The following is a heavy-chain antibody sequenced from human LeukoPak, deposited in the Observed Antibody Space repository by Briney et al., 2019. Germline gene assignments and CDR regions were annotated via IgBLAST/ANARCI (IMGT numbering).Heavy chain of an antibody. D-gene: IGHD1-26*01. Sequence: ASVKVSCKASGYTFTSYGISWVRQAPGQGLEWMGWISAYNGHTNYAQKLQGRVTMTTDTSTSTAYMGVGGLGSDDPAGYYCARVGGEWELLPFDYWGQGTLVTVSS. CDR3: ARVGGEWELLPFDY. CDR2: ISAYNGHT. CDR1: GYTFTSYG. V-gene: IGHV1-18*01. J-gene: IGHJ4*02.